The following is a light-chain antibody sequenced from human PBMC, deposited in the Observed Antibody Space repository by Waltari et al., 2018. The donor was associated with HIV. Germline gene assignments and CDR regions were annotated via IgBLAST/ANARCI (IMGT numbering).Light chain of an antibody. V-gene: IGLV2-23*01. Sequence: QSALTQPASVSGSPGQSITIPCTGTSSDVGNYNLFSWYQQHPGKAPKLMIYEGIKRPSGISNRISGSKSGNTASLTISGLQAEDEADYYCCSYGGSSNWVFGGGTKVTVL. J-gene: IGLJ3*02. CDR1: SSDVGNYNL. CDR3: CSYGGSSNWV. CDR2: EGI.